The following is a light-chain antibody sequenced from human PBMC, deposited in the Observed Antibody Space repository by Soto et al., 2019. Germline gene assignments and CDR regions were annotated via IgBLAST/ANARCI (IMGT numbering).Light chain of an antibody. CDR3: SSYTSSSTLGVV. CDR1: SSDVGGYNY. Sequence: QSALTQPASVSGSPGQSNTISCTGTSSDVGGYNYVSWYQQHPGKAPKLMIYDVSNRPSGVSNRFSGSKSGNTASLTISGLQAEDEADYYCSSYTSSSTLGVVFGGGTKLTVL. V-gene: IGLV2-14*01. J-gene: IGLJ2*01. CDR2: DVS.